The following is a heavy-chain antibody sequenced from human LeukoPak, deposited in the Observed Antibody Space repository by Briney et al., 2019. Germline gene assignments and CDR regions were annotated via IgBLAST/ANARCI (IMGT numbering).Heavy chain of an antibody. CDR2: IYYSGST. V-gene: IGHV4-59*01. J-gene: IGHJ3*02. Sequence: PSETQSLTCTVSGGSISSYYWSWIRQPPGKGLEWIGYIYYSGSTNYNPSLKSRVTISVDTSKNQFSLKLSSVTAADTAVYYCAGGPITMILSGDYPFHIWGQGTMVTVSS. CDR1: GGSISSYY. D-gene: IGHD3-22*01. CDR3: AGGPITMILSGDYPFHI.